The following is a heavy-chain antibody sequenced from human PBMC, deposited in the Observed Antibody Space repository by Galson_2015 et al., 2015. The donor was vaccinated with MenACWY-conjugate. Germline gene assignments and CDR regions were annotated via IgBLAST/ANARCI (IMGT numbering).Heavy chain of an antibody. J-gene: IGHJ5*02. CDR2: IFYSGST. V-gene: IGHV4-59*01. D-gene: IGHD1-26*01. CDR1: GGSLTASY. Sequence: SETLSLTCSVSGGSLTASYWAWIRQPPGKGLEWIGCIFYSGSTKYSPSLNGRVTISVDTSNNQFSLKLSSVTAADTAMYYCAREPTYSGSFGWFDPWGQGTLVTVSS. CDR3: AREPTYSGSFGWFDP.